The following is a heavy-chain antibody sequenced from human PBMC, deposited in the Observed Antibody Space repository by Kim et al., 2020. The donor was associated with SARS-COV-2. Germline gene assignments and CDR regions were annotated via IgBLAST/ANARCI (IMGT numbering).Heavy chain of an antibody. V-gene: IGHV3-33*01. CDR2: IWYDGSNK. Sequence: GGSLRLSCAASGFTFSSYGMHWVRQAPGKGLEWVAVIWYDGSNKYYADSVKGRFTISRDNSKNTLYLQMNSLRAEDTAVYYCAIPGSSGSYYTPDWDYWGQGTLVTVSS. CDR1: GFTFSSYG. CDR3: AIPGSSGSYYTPDWDY. D-gene: IGHD3-10*01. J-gene: IGHJ4*02.